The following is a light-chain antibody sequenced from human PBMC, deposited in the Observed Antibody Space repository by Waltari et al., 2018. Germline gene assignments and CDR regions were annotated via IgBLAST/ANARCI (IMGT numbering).Light chain of an antibody. CDR1: QSVSSY. Sequence: EIVLTQSPATLSLSPGERATLSCRASQSVSSYLAWDQQKPGQAPRLLIYDATNRATGIPARLSGRGSGTDFTLTISSLEPEDFAVYYCQQRSNCPFGPGTKVDIK. CDR2: DAT. J-gene: IGKJ3*01. CDR3: QQRSNCP. V-gene: IGKV3-11*01.